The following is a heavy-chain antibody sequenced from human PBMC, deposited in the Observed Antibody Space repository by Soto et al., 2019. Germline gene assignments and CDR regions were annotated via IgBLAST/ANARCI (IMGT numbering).Heavy chain of an antibody. CDR3: ARGRLDGSSWYSSWFDP. CDR1: GYTFTGYY. CDR2: INLNSGGT. Sequence: GASVKVSCKASGYTFTGYYMHWVRQAPGQGLEWMGWINLNSGGTNYAQKFQGWVTMTRDTSISTAYMELSSLRSEDTSVYYCARGRLDGSSWYSSWFDPWGQGTLVTVSS. D-gene: IGHD6-13*01. J-gene: IGHJ5*02. V-gene: IGHV1-2*04.